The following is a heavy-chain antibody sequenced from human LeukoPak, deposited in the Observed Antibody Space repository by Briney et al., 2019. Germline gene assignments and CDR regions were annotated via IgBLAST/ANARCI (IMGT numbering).Heavy chain of an antibody. D-gene: IGHD5-18*01. CDR3: ARGYSYGYAPY. Sequence: ASVKVSCKASGYTFTSYDINWVRQATGQGLEWRGWMNPNRGNTGYAQKFQGRVTITRNTSISTAYMELSSLRSEDTAVYYCARGYSYGYAPYWGQGTLVTVSS. CDR2: MNPNRGNT. J-gene: IGHJ4*02. V-gene: IGHV1-8*03. CDR1: GYTFTSYD.